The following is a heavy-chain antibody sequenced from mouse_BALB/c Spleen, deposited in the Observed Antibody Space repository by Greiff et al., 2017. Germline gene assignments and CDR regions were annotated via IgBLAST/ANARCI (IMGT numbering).Heavy chain of an antibody. D-gene: IGHD3-1*01. J-gene: IGHJ2*01. Sequence: EVQLVESGGGLVKPGGSLKLSCAASGFTFSSYAMSWVRQTPEKRLEWVASISSDGSTYYPDSVKGRFTISIDNARNILYLQMSSLRSEDTAMYYYARGGRLSGYYFDYWGQGTTLTVSS. V-gene: IGHV5-6-5*01. CDR1: GFTFSSYA. CDR2: ISSDGST. CDR3: ARGGRLSGYYFDY.